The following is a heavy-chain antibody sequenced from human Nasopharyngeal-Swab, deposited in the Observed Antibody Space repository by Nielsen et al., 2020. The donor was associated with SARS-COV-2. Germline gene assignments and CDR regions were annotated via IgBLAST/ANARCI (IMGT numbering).Heavy chain of an antibody. D-gene: IGHD6-13*01. V-gene: IGHV4-39*07. Sequence: SETLSLTCTVSGGSISSSSYYWGWIRQPPGKGLEWIGSIYYSGSTYYNPSLKSRVTISVDTSKNQFSLKLSSVTAADTAVYYCARGKSSWSIPYYYYMDVWGKGTTVTVSS. J-gene: IGHJ6*03. CDR2: IYYSGST. CDR3: ARGKSSWSIPYYYYMDV. CDR1: GGSISSSSYY.